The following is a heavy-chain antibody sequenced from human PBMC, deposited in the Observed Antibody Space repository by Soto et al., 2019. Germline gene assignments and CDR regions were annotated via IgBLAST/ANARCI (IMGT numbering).Heavy chain of an antibody. D-gene: IGHD3-22*01. CDR3: ARGPPLYYYDSSGYYY. CDR1: GGSFSGYY. Sequence: QVQLQQWGAGLLKPSETLSLTCAVYGGSFSGYYWSWIRQPPGKGLEWIGEINHSGSTNYNPSLKSRVTLSVDTSTNQFSLKLSSVTAADTAVYYCARGPPLYYYDSSGYYYWVQGTLVTVSS. CDR2: INHSGST. V-gene: IGHV4-34*01. J-gene: IGHJ4*02.